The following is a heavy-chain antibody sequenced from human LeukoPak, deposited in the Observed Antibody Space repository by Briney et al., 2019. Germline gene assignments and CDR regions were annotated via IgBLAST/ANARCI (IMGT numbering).Heavy chain of an antibody. Sequence: GGSLRLSCAASGFTFWSYVMRWVRQAPGKGLEWVSTISGSGGTTFYADSVKGRFTISGDNSKSTLYLQMNSLRAEDTAVYYCAILVDDNNYDLDFWGQGTLVTVSS. V-gene: IGHV3-23*01. CDR2: ISGSGGTT. CDR3: AILVDDNNYDLDF. CDR1: GFTFWSYV. D-gene: IGHD3-22*01. J-gene: IGHJ4*02.